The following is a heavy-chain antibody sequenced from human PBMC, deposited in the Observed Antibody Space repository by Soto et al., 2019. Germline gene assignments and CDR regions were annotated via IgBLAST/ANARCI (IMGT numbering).Heavy chain of an antibody. CDR1: GAFIISGQFY. Sequence: QVQLQESGPGLVKPSQTLSLTCTVSGAFIISGQFYWGWVRQQPGKGLEWIGYSSRSGSTYYNPSLKSRVIIPVDTSKNEFSLKLLTVTAADTAVYYCVREGGTGFSLFDFWGRGTLVTVSS. J-gene: IGHJ2*01. CDR3: VREGGTGFSLFDF. CDR2: SSRSGST. D-gene: IGHD3-9*01. V-gene: IGHV4-31*03.